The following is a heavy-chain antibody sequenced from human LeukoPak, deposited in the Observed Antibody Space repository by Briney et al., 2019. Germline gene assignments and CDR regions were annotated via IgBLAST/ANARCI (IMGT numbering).Heavy chain of an antibody. CDR1: GFTFDDYA. D-gene: IGHD3-10*01. J-gene: IGHJ4*02. Sequence: GGSLRLSCAASGFTFDDYAMPWVRQAPGKGLEWVSGISWNSGSIGYADSVKGRFTISRDSAKNSLYLQMNSLRAEDTAVYYCARHYYGSGSYLDYWGRGTLVTVSS. V-gene: IGHV3-9*01. CDR3: ARHYYGSGSYLDY. CDR2: ISWNSGSI.